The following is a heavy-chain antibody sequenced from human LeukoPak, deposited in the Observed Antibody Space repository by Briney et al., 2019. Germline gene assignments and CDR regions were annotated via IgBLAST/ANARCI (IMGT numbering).Heavy chain of an antibody. J-gene: IGHJ6*02. V-gene: IGHV4-34*01. CDR3: ASLNYYYYGMDV. CDR1: GGSFSGYY. Sequence: SETLSLTCAVYGGSFSGYYWSWIRQPPGKGLEWIGEINHSGSTNYNPSLKSRVTISVDTSKNQFSLKLSSVAAADTAVYYCASLNYYYYGMDVWGQGTTVTVSS. CDR2: INHSGST.